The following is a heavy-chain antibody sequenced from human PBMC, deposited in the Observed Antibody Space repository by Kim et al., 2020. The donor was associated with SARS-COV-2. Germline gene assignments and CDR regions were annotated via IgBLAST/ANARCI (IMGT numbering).Heavy chain of an antibody. CDR3: AKAPILTGYYLGIDY. J-gene: IGHJ4*02. D-gene: IGHD3-9*01. Sequence: ADSRKGRFTIPRDNSQITLYLQMNSLRAEDTAVYYCAKAPILTGYYLGIDYWGQGTLVTVSS. V-gene: IGHV3-30*02.